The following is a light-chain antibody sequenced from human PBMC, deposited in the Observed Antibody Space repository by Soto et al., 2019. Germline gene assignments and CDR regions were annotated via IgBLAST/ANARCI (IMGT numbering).Light chain of an antibody. Sequence: QSVLTQPPSASGTPGQRVTISCSGSSSNIGSNTVNWYQQLPGAAPKLLIYSNSQRPSGVPDRFSGSKSGTSASLAISGLQSEDEADYYCAAWDDRLNGPVFGGGTKVTVL. J-gene: IGLJ3*02. CDR1: SSNIGSNT. V-gene: IGLV1-44*01. CDR2: SNS. CDR3: AAWDDRLNGPV.